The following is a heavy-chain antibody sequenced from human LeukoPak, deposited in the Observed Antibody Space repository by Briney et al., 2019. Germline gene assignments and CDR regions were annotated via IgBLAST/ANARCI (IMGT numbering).Heavy chain of an antibody. CDR2: LYHSGST. CDR3: ARDDMVRGVINFYYGVDV. CDR1: GYSISSGYY. D-gene: IGHD3-10*01. J-gene: IGHJ6*04. Sequence: PSETLSLACAVSGYSISSGYYWGWIRQPPGKGLEWIGSLYHSGSTYYTPSLKSRVTISVDTSKNQFSLKLRSVTAADTAVYYCARDDMVRGVINFYYGVDVWGKGTTVTVSS. V-gene: IGHV4-38-2*02.